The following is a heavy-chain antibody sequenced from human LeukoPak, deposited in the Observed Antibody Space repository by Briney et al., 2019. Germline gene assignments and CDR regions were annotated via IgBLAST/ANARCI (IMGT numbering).Heavy chain of an antibody. J-gene: IGHJ6*03. CDR2: IYYSGST. V-gene: IGHV4-59*01. Sequence: PSETLSLTCTVSGGSIRSYYWSWIRQPPGKGLEWIGYIYYSGSTNYNPSLKSRVTISVDTSKNQFSLKLSSVTAADTAVYYCARGGGSGYSYPYYYYYMDVWGKGTTVTVSS. D-gene: IGHD5-18*01. CDR1: GGSIRSYY. CDR3: ARGGGSGYSYPYYYYYMDV.